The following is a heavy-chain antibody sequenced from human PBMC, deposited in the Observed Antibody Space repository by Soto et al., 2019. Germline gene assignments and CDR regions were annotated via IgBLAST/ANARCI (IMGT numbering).Heavy chain of an antibody. V-gene: IGHV1-18*01. CDR1: GYTFSAYG. J-gene: IGHJ6*02. CDR3: ARDGRRQPWVEGLNAMDV. CDR2: ISGYNGQT. Sequence: QIQLVQSGPEVTKPGASVKVSCQGTGYTFSAYGVSWVRQAPGQGLEWMGWISGYNGQTNYAQKFRGRVTFNTDTSARDAYMEVRSLRSADTAVYYCARDGRRQPWVEGLNAMDVWGQGTTVSVSS. D-gene: IGHD1-26*01.